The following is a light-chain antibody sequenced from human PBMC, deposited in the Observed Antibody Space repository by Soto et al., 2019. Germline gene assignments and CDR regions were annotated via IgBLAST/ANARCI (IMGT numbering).Light chain of an antibody. Sequence: QSVLTQPRSVSGSPGQSVTISCSGTSSDVGGYDYVSWYQQSPDKAPKLMIFDVSERPAGVPDRFAGSKSGNTASLTLSGLQAEDEADYYCFSYAGTYTPVVFGGGTKLTVL. J-gene: IGLJ2*01. CDR1: SSDVGGYDY. CDR3: FSYAGTYTPVV. CDR2: DVS. V-gene: IGLV2-11*01.